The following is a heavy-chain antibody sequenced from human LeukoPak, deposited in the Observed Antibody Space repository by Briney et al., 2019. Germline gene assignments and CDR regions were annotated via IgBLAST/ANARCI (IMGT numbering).Heavy chain of an antibody. Sequence: GSLRLSCAASGFTFSSYWMSWIRQPPGKGLEWIGSLFYNGDTHHNPSLKTRVTISADTSKNQFSLKLTSVTAADTAVYYCARHWPDKWLQIYYFDYWGQGTLVTVSS. CDR1: GFTFSSYW. J-gene: IGHJ4*02. CDR2: LFYNGDT. D-gene: IGHD5-18*01. V-gene: IGHV4-39*01. CDR3: ARHWPDKWLQIYYFDY.